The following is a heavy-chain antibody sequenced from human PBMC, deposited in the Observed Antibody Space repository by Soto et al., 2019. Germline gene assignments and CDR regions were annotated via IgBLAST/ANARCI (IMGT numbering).Heavy chain of an antibody. CDR1: GYTFTSYD. J-gene: IGHJ5*02. Sequence: QVQLVQSGAEVKKPGASVKVSCKASGYTFTSYDINWVRQATGQGLEWMGWMNPNSGNTDYAQKFQGRVTMTRNTSISTAYMELSSLRSEDTAMYYCARGLEWSWSLDPWGQGTLVTVSS. CDR2: MNPNSGNT. D-gene: IGHD3-3*01. CDR3: ARGLEWSWSLDP. V-gene: IGHV1-8*01.